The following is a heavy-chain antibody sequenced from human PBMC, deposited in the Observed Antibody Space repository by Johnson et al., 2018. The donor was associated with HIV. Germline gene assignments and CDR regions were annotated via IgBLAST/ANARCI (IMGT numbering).Heavy chain of an antibody. V-gene: IGHV3-11*04. J-gene: IGHJ3*02. CDR3: ARTRHYYEAFDI. CDR2: ISSSGSNI. Sequence: QVLLVESGGGLVKPGGSLRLSCAPSGFTFSDYYMSWMRQAPGKGLEWVSYISSSGSNIYTADSVKGRFTISRDNAKNSLFLQMNSLRAEDTAVYYCARTRHYYEAFDIWGQGTMVTVSS. D-gene: IGHD3-10*01. CDR1: GFTFSDYY.